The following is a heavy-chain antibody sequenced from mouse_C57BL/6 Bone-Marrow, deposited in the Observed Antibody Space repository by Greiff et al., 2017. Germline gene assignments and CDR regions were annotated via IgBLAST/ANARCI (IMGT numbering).Heavy chain of an antibody. D-gene: IGHD1-1*01. CDR2: IYPRSGNT. CDR1: GYTFTSYG. Sequence: QVQLQQSGAELARPGASVKLSCKASGYTFTSYGISWVKQRTGQGLEWIGEIYPRSGNTYYNATFTGKATLTADNSSSTAYMELRSLTCVDSAVYFCAREDYGSSLYWYFDVWGTGTTVTVSS. J-gene: IGHJ1*03. CDR3: AREDYGSSLYWYFDV. V-gene: IGHV1-81*01.